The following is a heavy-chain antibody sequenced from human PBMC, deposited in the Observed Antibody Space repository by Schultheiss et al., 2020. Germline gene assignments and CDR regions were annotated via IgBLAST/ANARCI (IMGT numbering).Heavy chain of an antibody. V-gene: IGHV3-30*04. CDR3: AMNGKGGGYKHYYYYYMDV. CDR2: ISYDGSNK. J-gene: IGHJ6*03. D-gene: IGHD5-24*01. CDR1: GFTFSSYA. Sequence: GGSLRLSCAASGFTFSSYAMHWVRQAPGKGLEWVAVISYDGSNKYYADSVKGRFTISRDNSKNTLYLQMNSLRAEDTAVYYCAMNGKGGGYKHYYYYYMDVWGKGTTVTVSS.